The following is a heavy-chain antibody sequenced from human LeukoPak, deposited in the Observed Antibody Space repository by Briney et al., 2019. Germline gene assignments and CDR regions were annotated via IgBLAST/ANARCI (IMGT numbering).Heavy chain of an antibody. CDR3: ARALYSSSSAADYYYYMDV. CDR2: INPSGGST. CDR1: GYTFTGYY. Sequence: SSVKVSCKASGYTFTGYYMHWVRQAPGQGLEWMGWINPSGGSTSYAQKFQGRVTMTRDTSISTAYMELSRLRSDDTAVYYCARALYSSSSAADYYYYMDVWGKGTTVTVSS. V-gene: IGHV1-2*02. J-gene: IGHJ6*03. D-gene: IGHD6-6*01.